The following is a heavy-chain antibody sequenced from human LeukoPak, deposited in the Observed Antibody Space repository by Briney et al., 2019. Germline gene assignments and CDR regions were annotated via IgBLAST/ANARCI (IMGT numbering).Heavy chain of an antibody. CDR1: GGSFSGYY. Sequence: PSETLSLTCAVYGGSFSGYYWSWIRQPPGKGLEWIGEINHSGSTNYNPSLKSRVTISVDTSKNQFSLKLSSVTAADTAVYYCARGRRITYYYDSSGYRSYYYGMDVWGQGTTVTVSS. J-gene: IGHJ6*02. V-gene: IGHV4-34*01. D-gene: IGHD3-22*01. CDR2: INHSGST. CDR3: ARGRRITYYYDSSGYRSYYYGMDV.